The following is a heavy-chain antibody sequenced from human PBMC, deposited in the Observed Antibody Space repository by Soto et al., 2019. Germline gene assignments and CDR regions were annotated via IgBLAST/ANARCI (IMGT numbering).Heavy chain of an antibody. V-gene: IGHV4-31*03. Sequence: SLTCTVSRRCISSGCYCWSWIRPHPGKGLEWIGSIYYSGSTYYNPSLKSRVTISVDTSKTQFSLKRSSVTAADTAVYYCARGPAHYDSSGYYGWGQGTLVTVS. CDR2: IYYSGST. J-gene: IGHJ4*02. D-gene: IGHD3-22*01. CDR1: RRCISSGCYC. CDR3: ARGPAHYDSSGYYG.